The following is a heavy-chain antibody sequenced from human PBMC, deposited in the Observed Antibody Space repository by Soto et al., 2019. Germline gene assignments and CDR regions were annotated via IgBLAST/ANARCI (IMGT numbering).Heavy chain of an antibody. D-gene: IGHD6-13*01. CDR3: AKSPSSSWDGYYYYYGMDV. J-gene: IGHJ6*02. CDR2: IYYSGST. V-gene: IGHV4-30-4*01. CDR1: GGSISSGDYY. Sequence: QVQLQESGPGLVKPSQTLSLTCTVSGGSISSGDYYWSWIRQPPGKGLEWIGYIYYSGSTYYNPSLKSRVTISVDTSKNQLSLKLSSVTAADTAVYYCAKSPSSSWDGYYYYYGMDVWGQGTTVTVSS.